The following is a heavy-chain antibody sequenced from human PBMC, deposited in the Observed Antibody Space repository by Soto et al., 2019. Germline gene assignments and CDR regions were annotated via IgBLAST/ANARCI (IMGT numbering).Heavy chain of an antibody. CDR1: GGSVSSGGYF. D-gene: IGHD7-27*01. J-gene: IGHJ3*02. Sequence: QVQLQESGPGLVKPSETLSLTCTVSGGSVSSGGYFWSWLRQPPGKGLEWIGCIYDSGSTIYNTSLKSRVTISVATSKNQFSLILSSVTAADTAVYYCARYTGGRDAFDIWGQGTMVTVSS. CDR2: IYDSGST. CDR3: ARYTGGRDAFDI. V-gene: IGHV4-61*08.